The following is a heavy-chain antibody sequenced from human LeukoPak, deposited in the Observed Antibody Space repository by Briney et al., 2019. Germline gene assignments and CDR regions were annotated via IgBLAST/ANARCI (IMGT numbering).Heavy chain of an antibody. CDR2: INSDGRST. D-gene: IGHD3-10*01. Sequence: GGSLRLSCAASGFTFSSYWMHWVRQVPGKGLVWVSRINSDGRSTTYADSVKGRFSISRDNAKDTLYLQMNSLRAADTAMYFCARDSEHSYGSGSPFDYWGQGTLVTVSS. CDR3: ARDSEHSYGSGSPFDY. V-gene: IGHV3-74*01. CDR1: GFTFSSYW. J-gene: IGHJ4*02.